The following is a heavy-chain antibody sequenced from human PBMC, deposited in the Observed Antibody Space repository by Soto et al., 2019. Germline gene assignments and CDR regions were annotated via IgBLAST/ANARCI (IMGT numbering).Heavy chain of an antibody. D-gene: IGHD2-15*01. CDR3: AEWARYCSGADCRA. V-gene: IGHV3-23*01. Sequence: EVQLLESGGGLVQPRGSLRLSCAASGSPFSSRAMSWVRQAPGKGLEWVSAISGSGTITYYADSVKGRFTISRDTSKNTLYLQMNSLRADDTAVYYCAEWARYCSGADCRAWGQGTLVTVSS. CDR1: GSPFSSRA. J-gene: IGHJ5*02. CDR2: ISGSGTIT.